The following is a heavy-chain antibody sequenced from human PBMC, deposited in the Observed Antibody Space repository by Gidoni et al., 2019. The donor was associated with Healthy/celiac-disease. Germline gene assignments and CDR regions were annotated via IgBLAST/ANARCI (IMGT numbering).Heavy chain of an antibody. CDR1: GFSLSNARMG. CDR2: IFSNDEK. V-gene: IGHV2-26*01. J-gene: IGHJ6*03. D-gene: IGHD5-18*01. CDR3: ARTDTAMVPYYYYYMDV. Sequence: QVTLKESGPVLVKPTETLTLTCTVSGFSLSNARMGVSWIRQPPGKALEWLAHIFSNDEKSYSTSLKSRLTISKDTFKSQVVLTMTNMDPVDTATYYCARTDTAMVPYYYYYMDVWGKGTTVTVSS.